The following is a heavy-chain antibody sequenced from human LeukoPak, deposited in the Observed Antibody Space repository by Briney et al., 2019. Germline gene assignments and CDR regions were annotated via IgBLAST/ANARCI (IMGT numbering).Heavy chain of an antibody. V-gene: IGHV4-34*01. J-gene: IGHJ6*03. Sequence: SETLFLTCAVYGGSFSGYYWSWIRQPPGKGLEWIGEINHSGSTNYNPSLKSRVTISVDTSKNQFSLKLSSVTAADTAVYYCARWRSGANDPSKHYYMDVWGKGTTVTVSS. CDR2: INHSGST. D-gene: IGHD3-3*01. CDR1: GGSFSGYY. CDR3: ARWRSGANDPSKHYYMDV.